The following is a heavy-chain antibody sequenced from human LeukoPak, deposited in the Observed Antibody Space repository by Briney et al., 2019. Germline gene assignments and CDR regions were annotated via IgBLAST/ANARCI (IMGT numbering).Heavy chain of an antibody. D-gene: IGHD3-3*01. Sequence: ASVKVSCKASGYSFSSHDINWVRQATGQGLEWMGWMNPKSGNTDHAQKFQGRVTMSRNTSISVAYLELSSLRSEDTAVYYCARSLPIFGVETINAFDIWGQGTMVTVSS. CDR1: GYSFSSHD. CDR2: MNPKSGNT. J-gene: IGHJ3*02. CDR3: ARSLPIFGVETINAFDI. V-gene: IGHV1-8*01.